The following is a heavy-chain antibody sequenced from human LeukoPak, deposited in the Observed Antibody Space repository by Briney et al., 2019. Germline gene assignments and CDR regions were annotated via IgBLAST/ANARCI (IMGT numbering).Heavy chain of an antibody. CDR2: INHSGST. Sequence: SETLSLTRAVYGGSFSGYYWSWIRQPPGKGLEWIGEINHSGSTNYNPSLKSRVTISVDTSKNQFSLKLSSVTAADTAVYYCARGKPPRIYAYWGQGTLVTVSS. D-gene: IGHD2/OR15-2a*01. V-gene: IGHV4-34*01. CDR3: ARGKPPRIYAY. J-gene: IGHJ4*02. CDR1: GGSFSGYY.